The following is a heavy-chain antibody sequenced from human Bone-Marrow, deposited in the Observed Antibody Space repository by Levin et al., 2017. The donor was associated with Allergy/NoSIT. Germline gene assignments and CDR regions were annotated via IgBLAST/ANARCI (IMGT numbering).Heavy chain of an antibody. CDR3: ARGRGDYGGYNNYFDY. D-gene: IGHD4-17*01. CDR2: VNYGGNT. V-gene: IGHV4-34*01. J-gene: IGHJ4*02. Sequence: SQTLSLTCAVYGGSLSDNYWSWIRQTPGKGLEWIGEVNYGGNTNYKPSLKSRVTISVDTSKNQFSLKLRIVTAADMAVYYCARGRGDYGGYNNYFDYWGQGTLVTVSS. CDR1: GGSLSDNY.